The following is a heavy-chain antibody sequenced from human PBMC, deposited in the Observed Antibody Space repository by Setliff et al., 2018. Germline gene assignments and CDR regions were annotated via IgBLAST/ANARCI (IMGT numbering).Heavy chain of an antibody. Sequence: GASVKVSCKASGHTFTSYFMQWVRQAPGQGLEWMGMINPSGGYTIYAQKFQGRVTMTEDTSTDTAYMELSSLRSEDTAVYYCATPRSGIIDAFDIWGQGTMVTVSS. D-gene: IGHD2-15*01. CDR3: ATPRSGIIDAFDI. CDR2: INPSGGYT. CDR1: GHTFTSYF. J-gene: IGHJ3*02. V-gene: IGHV1-46*01.